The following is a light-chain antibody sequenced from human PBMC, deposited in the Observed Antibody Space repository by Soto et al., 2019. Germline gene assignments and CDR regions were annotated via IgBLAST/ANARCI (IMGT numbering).Light chain of an antibody. CDR2: SNH. CDR1: SSNIGSNT. Sequence: QLVLTQPPSASGTPEQRVTISCSGSSSNIGSNTVNWYQQLPGTAPKLLIYSNHQRPSGVPDRFSGSTSGTSASLAISGLQSEDEADYYCAAWDDSLNGRYVFGTGTKLTVL. J-gene: IGLJ1*01. CDR3: AAWDDSLNGRYV. V-gene: IGLV1-44*01.